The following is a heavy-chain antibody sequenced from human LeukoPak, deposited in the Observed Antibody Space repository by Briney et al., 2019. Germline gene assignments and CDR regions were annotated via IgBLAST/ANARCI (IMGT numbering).Heavy chain of an antibody. CDR2: ISGSGGST. V-gene: IGHV3-23*01. D-gene: IGHD3-3*01. CDR3: ARAGTNYEFWSGFFI. CDR1: GFTFSSYA. J-gene: IGHJ4*02. Sequence: GGSLRLSCAASGFTFSSYAMSWVRQAPGKGLEWVSVISGSGGSTYYADSVKGRFTISRDNSKNTLYLQMNSLRAHDTAVYNCARAGTNYEFWSGFFIWGQGILVTVSS.